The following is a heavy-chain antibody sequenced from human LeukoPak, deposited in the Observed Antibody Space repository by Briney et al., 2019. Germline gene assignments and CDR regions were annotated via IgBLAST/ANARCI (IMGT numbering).Heavy chain of an antibody. CDR3: ATSDSYHWLLEH. CDR1: GFNAYDNY. J-gene: IGHJ1*01. V-gene: IGHV3-53*01. Sequence: PGRSLRLSCAVSGFNAYDNYMSWVRQSPGKGLEWVSLIFRGNKHYRDSVEGRFTISRDDSQNTVHLQMNSLRAEDTAVYFCATSDSYHWLLEHWGQGTPVTVSS. D-gene: IGHD1-1*01. CDR2: IFRGNK.